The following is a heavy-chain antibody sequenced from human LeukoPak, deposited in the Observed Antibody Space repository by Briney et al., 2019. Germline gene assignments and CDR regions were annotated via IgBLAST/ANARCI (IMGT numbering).Heavy chain of an antibody. CDR1: GDSVSSISAA. J-gene: IGHJ4*02. CDR3: ARGYMGTTDY. Sequence: SQTLSLTCAISGDSVSSISAAWNWIRQSPSRGLEWLGRTYYRSKWNKNYAASVKSRITINPDTSKNQLSLQLNSVTPEDTAVYYCARGYMGTTDYWGQGTLVIVSS. V-gene: IGHV6-1*01. D-gene: IGHD1-7*01. CDR2: TYYRSKWNK.